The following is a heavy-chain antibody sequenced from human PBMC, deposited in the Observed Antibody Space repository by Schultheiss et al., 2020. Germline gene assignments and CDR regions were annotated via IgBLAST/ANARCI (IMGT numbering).Heavy chain of an antibody. CDR1: GGSISSSGYY. D-gene: IGHD5-18*01. V-gene: IGHV4-39*07. CDR3: ARRGGYSYGYNY. J-gene: IGHJ4*02. Sequence: GSLRLSCTVSGGSISSSGYYWGWIRQPPGKGLEWIATVYYTGSTYYNPSLKSRVTISVDTSKNQFSLKLSSVTAADTAVYYCARRGGYSYGYNYWGQGTLVNVSS. CDR2: VYYTGST.